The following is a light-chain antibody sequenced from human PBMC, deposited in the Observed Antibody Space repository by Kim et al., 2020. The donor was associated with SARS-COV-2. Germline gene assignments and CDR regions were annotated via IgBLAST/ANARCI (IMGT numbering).Light chain of an antibody. CDR3: QAWDSSTAV. J-gene: IGLJ2*01. CDR1: KLGDKY. Sequence: SVSPGQTASITCSGDKLGDKYACWYQKKPGKSPVLVIYQDSKRPSGIPERFSGANSGNTATLTISGTQAMDEADYYCQAWDSSTAVFGGGTQLTVL. CDR2: QDS. V-gene: IGLV3-1*01.